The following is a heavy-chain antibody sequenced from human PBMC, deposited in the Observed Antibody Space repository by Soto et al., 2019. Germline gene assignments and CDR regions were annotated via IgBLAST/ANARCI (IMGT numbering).Heavy chain of an antibody. CDR2: ISHSGST. V-gene: IGHV4-34*01. CDR1: GGSFSGNY. CDR3: ARGHLPGGNTFYYDY. J-gene: IGHJ4*02. D-gene: IGHD2-15*01. Sequence: QVQLQQWGAGLLKPSETLSLTCTVYGGSFSGNYWSWIRQPPGMGLEWIGEISHSGSTNYNPSLKSRVTVSGDTSKNQFSLKLSSVTAADTAMYYCARGHLPGGNTFYYDYWGQGTLVTVSS.